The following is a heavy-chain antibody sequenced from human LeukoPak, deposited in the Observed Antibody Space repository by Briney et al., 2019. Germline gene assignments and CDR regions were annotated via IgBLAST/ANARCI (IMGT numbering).Heavy chain of an antibody. V-gene: IGHV4-34*01. D-gene: IGHD6-19*01. CDR3: ARGDSSGWSDY. J-gene: IGHJ4*02. CDR1: GGSFSGYY. Sequence: SETLSLTCAVYGGSFSGYYWSWIRQPPGKGLERIGEINHSGSTNYNPSLKSRVTISVDTSKNQFSLKLSSVTAADTAVYYCARGDSSGWSDYWGQGTLVTVSS. CDR2: INHSGST.